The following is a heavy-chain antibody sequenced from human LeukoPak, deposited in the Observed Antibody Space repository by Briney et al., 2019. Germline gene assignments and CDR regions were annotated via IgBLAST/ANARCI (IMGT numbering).Heavy chain of an antibody. D-gene: IGHD2-15*01. J-gene: IGHJ4*02. V-gene: IGHV3-48*01. CDR2: ITISSTTI. CDR1: GFTFSSYS. CDR3: AGIGGYCSGGSCYYRH. Sequence: PGGSLRLSCAASGFTFSSYSMNWVRQAPGRGLEWVSYITISSTTIYYADSVKGRFTISRDNAKNSLYLQMNSLRAEDTAVYYCAGIGGYCSGGSCYYRHWGQGTLVTVSS.